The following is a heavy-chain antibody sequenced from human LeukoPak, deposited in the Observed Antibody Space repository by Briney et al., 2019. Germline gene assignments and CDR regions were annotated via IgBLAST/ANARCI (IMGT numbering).Heavy chain of an antibody. CDR3: ARGRGYCSSTSCSDFDY. J-gene: IGHJ4*02. V-gene: IGHV1-69*06. D-gene: IGHD2-2*01. Sequence: APVKVSCKASGGTFSSYAISWVRQAPGQGLEWMGGIIPIFGTANYAQKFQGRVTITADKSTSTAYMELSSLRSEDTAVYYCARGRGYCSSTSCSDFDYWGQGTLVTVSS. CDR2: IIPIFGTA. CDR1: GGTFSSYA.